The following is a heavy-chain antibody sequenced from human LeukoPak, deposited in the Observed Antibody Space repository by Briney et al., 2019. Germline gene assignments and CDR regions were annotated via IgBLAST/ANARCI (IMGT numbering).Heavy chain of an antibody. Sequence: SETLSLTCTVSGGSTSSYYWSWIRQTPKKGLEWIGSISYSGSSNYNSSLKSRVTISMDTSKNQFSLRLNSVTAADTAVYYCASSGWYILGYYWGQGTLVTVSS. J-gene: IGHJ4*02. V-gene: IGHV4-59*01. CDR1: GGSTSSYY. D-gene: IGHD6-19*01. CDR3: ASSGWYILGYY. CDR2: ISYSGSS.